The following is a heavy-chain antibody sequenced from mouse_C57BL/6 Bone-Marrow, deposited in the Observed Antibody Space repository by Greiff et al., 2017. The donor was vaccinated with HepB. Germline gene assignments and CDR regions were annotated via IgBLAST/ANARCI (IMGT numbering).Heavy chain of an antibody. V-gene: IGHV8-8*01. CDR1: GFSLSTFGMG. J-gene: IGHJ1*03. CDR2: IWWDDDK. D-gene: IGHD1-1*01. Sequence: LQQSGPGILQPSQTLSLTCSFSGFSLSTFGMGVGWIRQPSGKGLEWLAHIWWDDDKYYNPALKSRLTISKDTSKNQVFLKIANVDTADTATYYCARWSYYYGSSYWYFDVWGTGTTVTVSS. CDR3: ARWSYYYGSSYWYFDV.